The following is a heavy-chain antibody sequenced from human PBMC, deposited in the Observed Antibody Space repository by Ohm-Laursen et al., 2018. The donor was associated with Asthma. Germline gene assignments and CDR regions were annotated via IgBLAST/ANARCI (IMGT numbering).Heavy chain of an antibody. CDR1: GYTFTSYA. J-gene: IGHJ6*02. V-gene: IGHV1-3*01. CDR2: INAGNGNT. CDR3: ARDPYYSSSWIYYYYGMDV. D-gene: IGHD6-13*01. Sequence: ASVKVSCKASGYTFTSYAMHWVRQAPGQRLEWMGWINAGNGNTKYSQKFQGRVTITRDTSASTAYMELSSLRSEDTAVYYCARDPYYSSSWIYYYYGMDVWGQGTTVTVSS.